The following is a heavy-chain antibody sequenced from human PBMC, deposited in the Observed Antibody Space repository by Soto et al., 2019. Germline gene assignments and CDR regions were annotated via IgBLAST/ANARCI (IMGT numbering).Heavy chain of an antibody. CDR2: INPNSGGT. CDR1: GYTFTGYY. V-gene: IGHV1-2*02. D-gene: IGHD3-22*01. CDR3: ARLLFLSRDSGYYVDYYYGMDV. Sequence: ASVKVSCKASGYTFTGYYMHWVRQAPGQGLEWMGWINPNSGGTNYAQKFQGRVTITADESTSTAYMELSSLRSEDTAVYYCARLLFLSRDSGYYVDYYYGMDVWGQGTTVTVSS. J-gene: IGHJ6*02.